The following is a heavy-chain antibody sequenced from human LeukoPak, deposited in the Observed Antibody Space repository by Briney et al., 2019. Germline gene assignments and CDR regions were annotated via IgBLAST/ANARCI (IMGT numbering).Heavy chain of an antibody. D-gene: IGHD2-8*01. V-gene: IGHV4-30-4*08. CDR1: GVSLNNPNYC. CDR3: ARAGSSGPYCTIGSCYGMDV. CDR2: GYCNGRS. J-gene: IGHJ6*02. Sequence: SETLSLTCTVSGVSLNNPNYCWRWVRQPPGTGLEWVGYGYCNGRSYYNPSLRSRLTMTVDTSSNQFSLELSSVTAADTAVYYCARAGSSGPYCTIGSCYGMDVWGQGTTVTVSS.